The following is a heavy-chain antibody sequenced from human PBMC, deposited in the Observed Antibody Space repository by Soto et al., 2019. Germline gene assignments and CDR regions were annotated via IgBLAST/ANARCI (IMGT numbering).Heavy chain of an antibody. Sequence: GGSLRLSCAASGFTFDDYAMHWVRQAPGKGLEWVSGISWNSGSIGYADSVKGRFTISRDNAKNSLYLQMNSLRAEDTALYYCAKVRDKCSGGSCFIFQHWGQGTLVTVSS. D-gene: IGHD2-15*01. CDR2: ISWNSGSI. V-gene: IGHV3-9*01. J-gene: IGHJ1*01. CDR3: AKVRDKCSGGSCFIFQH. CDR1: GFTFDDYA.